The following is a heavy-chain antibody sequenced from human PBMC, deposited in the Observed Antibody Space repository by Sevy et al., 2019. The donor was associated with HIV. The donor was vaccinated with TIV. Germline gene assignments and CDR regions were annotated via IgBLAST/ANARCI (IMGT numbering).Heavy chain of an antibody. Sequence: SETLSLTCSVSDGSISTYYWNWIRRPPGKGLEWIGSLHHSGSTNYSPSLKSRVTISVDTSKNQFSLNLSSVTAADTAVYFCARGLALGYWGQGTLVTVSS. CDR2: LHHSGST. D-gene: IGHD3-3*02. CDR3: ARGLALGY. CDR1: DGSISTYY. J-gene: IGHJ4*02. V-gene: IGHV4-59*01.